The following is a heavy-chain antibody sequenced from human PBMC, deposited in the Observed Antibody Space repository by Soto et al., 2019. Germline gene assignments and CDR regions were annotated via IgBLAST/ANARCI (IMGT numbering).Heavy chain of an antibody. CDR2: VYYLFST. D-gene: IGHD3-3*01. CDR3: AILDIVRRTIIRYFHD. Sequence: SETLSLTCTVSGGSTTSSPYQWVWIRQPPGKGLEWIGNVYYLFSTNYNPSLNIRVTISVDKSKTHFSLKLSSVTAADPAVYYCAILDIVRRTIIRYFHDSGQTTLLSVAS. CDR1: GGSTTSSPYQ. V-gene: IGHV4-39*07. J-gene: IGHJ4*02.